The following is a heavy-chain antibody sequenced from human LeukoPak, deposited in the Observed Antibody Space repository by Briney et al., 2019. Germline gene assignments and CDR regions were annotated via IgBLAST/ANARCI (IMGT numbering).Heavy chain of an antibody. Sequence: GGSLRLSCAASGFTFSSYAMHWVRQAPGKGLEWVAVISYDGSNKYYADSVKGRFTISRDNSKSTLYLQMNSLRAEDTAVYYCARDLHIVVVTAIVYWGQGTLVTVSS. CDR1: GFTFSSYA. CDR3: ARDLHIVVVTAIVY. V-gene: IGHV3-30-3*01. D-gene: IGHD2-21*02. CDR2: ISYDGSNK. J-gene: IGHJ4*02.